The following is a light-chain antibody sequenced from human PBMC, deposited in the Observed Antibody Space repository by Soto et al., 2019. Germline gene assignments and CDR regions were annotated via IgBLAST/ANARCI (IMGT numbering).Light chain of an antibody. V-gene: IGLV3-21*02. CDR1: NIGSKS. Sequence: SYELTQSPSVSVAPGQTARITCGGNNIGSKSVHWYQQKPGQAPVAVVYDDSDRPSGIPVRFSGSNSGNKATLTISRVEAGDEADFYCQVWDSRSEHWVFGGGTQLTVL. CDR3: QVWDSRSEHWV. CDR2: DDS. J-gene: IGLJ3*02.